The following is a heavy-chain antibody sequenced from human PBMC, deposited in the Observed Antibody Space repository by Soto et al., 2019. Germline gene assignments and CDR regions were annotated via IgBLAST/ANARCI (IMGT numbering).Heavy chain of an antibody. V-gene: IGHV4-31*01. Sequence: SETMSLTCTVSGGSISSGGYYWSWIRQHPGKGLEWVRYIYYSGSTYYNPSLKSLVTISVDTSKNQFSLKLSSVTAADTAGYDCSRARSTIFGVVTYYFDYWGQGTLVTVSS. J-gene: IGHJ4*02. CDR1: GGSISSGGYY. D-gene: IGHD3-3*01. CDR3: SRARSTIFGVVTYYFDY. CDR2: IYYSGST.